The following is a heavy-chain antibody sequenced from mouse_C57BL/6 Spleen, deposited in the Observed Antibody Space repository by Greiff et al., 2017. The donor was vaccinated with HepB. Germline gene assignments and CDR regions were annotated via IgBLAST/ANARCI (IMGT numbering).Heavy chain of an antibody. CDR1: GFTFSSYA. J-gene: IGHJ4*01. D-gene: IGHD1-1*01. Sequence: EVQLVESGGGLVKPGGSLKLSCAASGFTFSSYAMSWVRQTPEKRLEWVATISDGGSYTYYPDNVKGRFTISRDNAKNNLYLQMSHLKSEDTAMYYCARDPTVVADAMDYWGQGTSVTVSS. CDR2: ISDGGSYT. V-gene: IGHV5-4*01. CDR3: ARDPTVVADAMDY.